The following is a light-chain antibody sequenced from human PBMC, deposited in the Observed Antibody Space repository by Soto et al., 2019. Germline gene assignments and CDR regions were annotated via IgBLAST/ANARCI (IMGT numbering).Light chain of an antibody. V-gene: IGKV3-11*01. CDR2: DAS. Sequence: EIVLTQSPATLSLSPGERATLSCRASQSVSTYLAWYQQKPGQAPRLLIYDASNRATGIPARFSGSGSGTDFTLTISSLEPEDFAVYYCQQRSSWPLSLTFGQGTRLEIK. CDR1: QSVSTY. CDR3: QQRSSWPLSLT. J-gene: IGKJ5*01.